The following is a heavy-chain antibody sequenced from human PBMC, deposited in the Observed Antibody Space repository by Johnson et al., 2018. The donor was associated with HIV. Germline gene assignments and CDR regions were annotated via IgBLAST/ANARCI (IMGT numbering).Heavy chain of an antibody. CDR2: INWNGGST. D-gene: IGHD3-22*01. CDR3: ARAFLSHYYDSSGPVDI. Sequence: VQLVESGGGVVRPGGSLRLSCAASGFTFDDYGMSWVRQAPGKGLEWVSGINWNGGSTGYADSVNGRFTISRDNAKNSLYLQMNSLRAEDTALYYCARAFLSHYYDSSGPVDIWGQGTMVTVSS. V-gene: IGHV3-20*04. CDR1: GFTFDDYG. J-gene: IGHJ3*02.